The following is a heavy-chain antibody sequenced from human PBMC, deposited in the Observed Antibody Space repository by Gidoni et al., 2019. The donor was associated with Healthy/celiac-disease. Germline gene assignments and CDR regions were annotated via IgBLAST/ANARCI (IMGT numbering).Heavy chain of an antibody. CDR2: ISGSGGST. D-gene: IGHD6-19*01. CDR3: AKDLGGAVAGDWYFDL. V-gene: IGHV3-23*01. Sequence: EVQLLESGGGLVQPGGSLRLSCAASGFTFSSYAMSWVRQAPGKGLEWVSAISGSGGSTYYADSVKGRFTISRDNSKNTLYLQMNSLRAEDTAVYYCAKDLGGAVAGDWYFDLWGRGTLVTVSS. J-gene: IGHJ2*01. CDR1: GFTFSSYA.